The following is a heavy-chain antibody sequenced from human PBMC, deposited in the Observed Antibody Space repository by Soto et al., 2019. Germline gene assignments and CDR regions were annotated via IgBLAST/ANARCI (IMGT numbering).Heavy chain of an antibody. CDR1: GGSISSSIW. D-gene: IGHD3-22*01. CDR2: IYYSGST. CDR3: AMGADSSGYFPAEYFQH. V-gene: IGHV4-4*02. J-gene: IGHJ1*01. Sequence: SETLSLTCTVSGGSISSSIWWSWVRQSPGKGLEWIGYIYYSGSTYYNPSLKSRVTISVDTSKNQFSLKLSSVTAADTAVYYCAMGADSSGYFPAEYFQHWGQGTLVTVSS.